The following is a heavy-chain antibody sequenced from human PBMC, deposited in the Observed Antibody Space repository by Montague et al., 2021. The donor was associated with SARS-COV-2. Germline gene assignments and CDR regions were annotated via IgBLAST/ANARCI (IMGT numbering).Heavy chain of an antibody. J-gene: IGHJ6*02. V-gene: IGHV4-4*02. CDR1: GGSINTNNW. CDR2: IFHSGIT. D-gene: IGHD3-9*01. Sequence: SETLSLTCAVSGGSINTNNWWTWVRQPPGEGLEWIGQIFHSGITNYNPSLESRVTISVDKSKNQFSLRLSSVTAADTAIYYCARLPYDNSYGMDVWGQGTTVTVSS. CDR3: ARLPYDNSYGMDV.